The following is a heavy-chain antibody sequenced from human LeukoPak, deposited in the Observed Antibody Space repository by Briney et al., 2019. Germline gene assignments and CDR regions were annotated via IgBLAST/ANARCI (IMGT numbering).Heavy chain of an antibody. V-gene: IGHV4-4*02. D-gene: IGHD2-15*01. CDR1: GGSISSSNW. Sequence: SETLSLTCAVSGGSISSSNWWSWVRQPPGKGLEWIGEIYHSGSTNYNPSLKSRVTISVDTSKNQFSLKLSSVTAADTAVYYCARLCSGGSCYYYYMDVWGKGTTVTVSS. CDR2: IYHSGST. J-gene: IGHJ6*03. CDR3: ARLCSGGSCYYYYMDV.